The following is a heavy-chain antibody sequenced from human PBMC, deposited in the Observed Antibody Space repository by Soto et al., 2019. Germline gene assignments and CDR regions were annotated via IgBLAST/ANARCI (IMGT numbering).Heavy chain of an antibody. CDR1: GFTFSIYW. CDR3: AGGLGWHFDL. Sequence: GESLKISCAASGFTFSIYWMSWVRQTPGKGLEWVADIKQDGTEKNLVDSVKGRFTISRDNAKNSLYLQMNSLRDEDTAVYYCAGGLGWHFDLWGRGTLVTVSS. CDR2: IKQDGTEK. J-gene: IGHJ2*01. V-gene: IGHV3-7*03.